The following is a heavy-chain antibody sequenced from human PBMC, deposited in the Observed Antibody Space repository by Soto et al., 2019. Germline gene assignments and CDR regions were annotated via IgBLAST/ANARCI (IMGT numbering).Heavy chain of an antibody. J-gene: IGHJ6*02. CDR2: IYYSGST. V-gene: IGHV4-39*01. D-gene: IGHD6-13*01. Sequence: SETLSLTCTVSGGSISSSSYYWGWILHPPGKGLEWIGSIYYSGSTYYNPSLKSRVTISVDTSKNQFSLKLSSVTAADTAVYYCARHCYPYSSSWYYYYGMDVWGQGTTVTVSS. CDR3: ARHCYPYSSSWYYYYGMDV. CDR1: GGSISSSSYY.